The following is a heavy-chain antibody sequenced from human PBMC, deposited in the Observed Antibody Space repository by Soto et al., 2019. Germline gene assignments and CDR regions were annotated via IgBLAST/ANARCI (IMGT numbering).Heavy chain of an antibody. D-gene: IGHD2-15*01. Sequence: PSETLSLTCTVSGDSISGYYWSWIRQPPGKGLEWNGYIYYSGSTNYNPSLKGRVTMSVDTSKNQFSLKLTSVTAADTAMYFCAKYRRTDAEGYTFDYWGQGALVTVS. CDR1: GDSISGYY. CDR2: IYYSGST. J-gene: IGHJ4*02. CDR3: AKYRRTDAEGYTFDY. V-gene: IGHV4-59*01.